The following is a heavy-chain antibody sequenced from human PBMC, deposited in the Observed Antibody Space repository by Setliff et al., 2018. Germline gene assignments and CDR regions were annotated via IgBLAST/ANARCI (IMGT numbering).Heavy chain of an antibody. Sequence: SETLSLTCTVSGYSISGGYYWGWIRQPPGKGLEWIGSIYHSGGTYYNPSLKGRVTISVDTSKNQFSLKLSSVTAADTAVYYCARESRATYNFWSGYYSTDAFDIWGQGTMVTVSS. J-gene: IGHJ3*02. D-gene: IGHD3-3*01. CDR1: GYSISGGYY. CDR2: IYHSGGT. CDR3: ARESRATYNFWSGYYSTDAFDI. V-gene: IGHV4-38-2*02.